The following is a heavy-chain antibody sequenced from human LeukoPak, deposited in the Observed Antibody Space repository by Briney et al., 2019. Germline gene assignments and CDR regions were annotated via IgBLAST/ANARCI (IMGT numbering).Heavy chain of an antibody. J-gene: IGHJ4*02. D-gene: IGHD6-13*01. CDR3: ARETSSSWYHY. CDR2: IYYSGST. V-gene: IGHV4-61*01. Sequence: SETLSLTCSVSGGSISSSNWWSWIRQPPGKGLEWIGYIYYSGSTNYNPSLKSRVTISVDTSKNQFSLKLSSVTAADTAVYYCARETSSSWYHYWGQGTLVTVSS. CDR1: GGSISSSNW.